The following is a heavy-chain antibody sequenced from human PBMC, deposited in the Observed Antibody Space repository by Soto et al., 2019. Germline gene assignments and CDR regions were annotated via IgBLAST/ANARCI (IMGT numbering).Heavy chain of an antibody. CDR3: ARDVGGGDDYGDYAFDY. J-gene: IGHJ4*02. CDR1: GFTFSSYG. CDR2: IWYDGSNK. Sequence: GGSLRLSCAASGFTFSSYGMHWVRQAPGKGLEWVAVIWYDGSNKYYADSVKGRFTISRDNSKNTLYLQMNSLRAEDTAVYYCARDVGGGDDYGDYAFDYWGQGTLVTVSS. D-gene: IGHD4-17*01. V-gene: IGHV3-33*01.